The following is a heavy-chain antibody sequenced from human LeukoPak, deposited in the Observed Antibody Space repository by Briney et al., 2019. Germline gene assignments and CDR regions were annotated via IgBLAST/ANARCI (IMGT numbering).Heavy chain of an antibody. V-gene: IGHV3-48*01. Sequence: PGGSLRLSCEASGFTFSNYSMNWVRQAPGKGLEWVSYIRSSSTTIYYADSVKGRFTISRDNSKNTLYLQMNSLRAEDTAVYYCAKVGYYYYMDVWGKGTTVTISS. CDR1: GFTFSNYS. CDR2: IRSSSTTI. J-gene: IGHJ6*03. CDR3: AKVGYYYYMDV.